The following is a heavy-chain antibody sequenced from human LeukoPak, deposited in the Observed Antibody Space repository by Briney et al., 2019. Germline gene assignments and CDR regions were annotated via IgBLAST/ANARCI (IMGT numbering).Heavy chain of an antibody. CDR1: AYTFSSYG. Sequence: GASVKVSCKAAAYTFSSYGISWVRPAPGQGLEWMGWIRGYDGNTNYAQRLQGRVTMTTDTSTSTAYMELRSLRSDDTAVYYCARHLTSSKGSRPKVVDYWGQGTLVSVSS. J-gene: IGHJ4*02. V-gene: IGHV1-18*04. CDR3: ARHLTSSKGSRPKVVDY. CDR2: IRGYDGNT. D-gene: IGHD6-6*01.